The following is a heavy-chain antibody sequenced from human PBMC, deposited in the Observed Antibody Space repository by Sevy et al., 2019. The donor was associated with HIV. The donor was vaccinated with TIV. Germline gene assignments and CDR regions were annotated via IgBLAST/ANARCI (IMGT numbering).Heavy chain of an antibody. D-gene: IGHD2-2*01. CDR3: ARDCNSNSCLWGLDV. J-gene: IGHJ6*02. V-gene: IGHV3-7*03. CDR2: IKRDGSEK. CDR1: GFSCSKYW. Sequence: GGSLRLCCAASGFSCSKYWMTWVRQAPGKGLEWVANIKRDGSEKYYLDSVKGRFSISRDNTKNSLYLQMNSLRGEDTAVYYCARDCNSNSCLWGLDVWGQGTTVTVSS.